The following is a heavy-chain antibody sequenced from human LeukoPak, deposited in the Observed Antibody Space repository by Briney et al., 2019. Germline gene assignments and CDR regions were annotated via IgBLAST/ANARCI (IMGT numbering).Heavy chain of an antibody. CDR3: AKDGRYDILTGYYSY. CDR1: GFTVSSNY. V-gene: IGHV3-23*01. J-gene: IGHJ4*02. CDR2: ISGSGGST. Sequence: GGSLRLSCAASGFTVSSNYMSWVRRAPGKGLEWVSAISGSGGSTYYADSVKGRFTISRDNSKNTLYLQMNSLRAEDTAVYYCAKDGRYDILTGYYSYWGQGTLVTVSS. D-gene: IGHD3-9*01.